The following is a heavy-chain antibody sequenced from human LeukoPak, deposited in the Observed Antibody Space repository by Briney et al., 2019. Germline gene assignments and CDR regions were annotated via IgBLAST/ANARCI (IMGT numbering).Heavy chain of an antibody. CDR2: ISGNGGST. CDR1: GFTFSTYA. Sequence: GGSLRLSCAASGFTFSTYAMSWVRQAPGKGLEWVSAISGNGGSTYYADSVKGRFTISRDNSKNTLYLQMNSLRAEDTAIYYCAKPEYCSGGSCYYTHAEYVQHWGQGTLVTVSS. CDR3: AKPEYCSGGSCYYTHAEYVQH. J-gene: IGHJ1*01. D-gene: IGHD2-15*01. V-gene: IGHV3-23*01.